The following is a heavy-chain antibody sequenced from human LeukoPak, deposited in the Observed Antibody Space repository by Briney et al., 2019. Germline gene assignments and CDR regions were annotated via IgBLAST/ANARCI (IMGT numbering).Heavy chain of an antibody. CDR1: GGSISSSSYY. CDR3: ASLTMVVTQPDY. J-gene: IGHJ4*02. V-gene: IGHV4-39*01. D-gene: IGHD4-23*01. CDR2: IYYSGST. Sequence: SETLSLTCTVSGGSISSSSYYWGWIRQPPGKGLEWIGSIYYSGSTYYNPSLKSRVTISVDTSKNQFSLKLSSVTAADTAVYYCASLTMVVTQPDYWGQGTLVTVSS.